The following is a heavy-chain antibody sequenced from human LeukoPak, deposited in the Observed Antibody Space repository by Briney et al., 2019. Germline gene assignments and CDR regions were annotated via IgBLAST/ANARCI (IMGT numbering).Heavy chain of an antibody. V-gene: IGHV4-34*01. D-gene: IGHD3-3*01. Sequence: YPSETLSLTCAVYGGSFSGYYWSWIRQPPGKGLEWIGEINHSGSTNYNPSLKSRVTISVDTSTNQFSLELSSVTAADTAVYYCARTRKVWSGYFAFDIWGQGTMVTVSS. J-gene: IGHJ3*02. CDR1: GGSFSGYY. CDR3: ARTRKVWSGYFAFDI. CDR2: INHSGST.